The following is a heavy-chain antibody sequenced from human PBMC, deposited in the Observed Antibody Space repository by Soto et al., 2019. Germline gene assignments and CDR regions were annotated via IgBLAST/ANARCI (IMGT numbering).Heavy chain of an antibody. CDR3: AKDHRTTVTTRGVWYFDY. J-gene: IGHJ4*02. CDR2: ISHDGRNK. V-gene: IGHV3-30*04. CDR1: GVTFSSYA. D-gene: IGHD4-17*01. Sequence: TVGSLRLSCAASGVTFSSYAMHWVRQAPGKGLEWVALISHDGRNKYYADSVKGRFTISRDTSKNTLYLQMNSLRDEDTAVYYCAKDHRTTVTTRGVWYFDYWGQGTPVTV.